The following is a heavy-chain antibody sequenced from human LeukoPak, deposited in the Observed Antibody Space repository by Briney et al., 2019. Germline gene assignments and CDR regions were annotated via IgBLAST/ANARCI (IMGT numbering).Heavy chain of an antibody. Sequence: SETLSLTCAVSGGSFSGYYWSWIRQPPGKGLEWIGEINHSGSTNYNPSLKSRVTISGDTSKHHFSLGLRSVTAADTAVYYCAISGNYFSRDAFDIWGQGTMVTVSS. V-gene: IGHV4-34*01. J-gene: IGHJ3*02. CDR1: GGSFSGYY. CDR2: INHSGST. D-gene: IGHD1-26*01. CDR3: AISGNYFSRDAFDI.